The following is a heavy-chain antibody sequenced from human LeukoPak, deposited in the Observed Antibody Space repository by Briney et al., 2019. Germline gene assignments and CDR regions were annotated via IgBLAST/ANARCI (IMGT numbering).Heavy chain of an antibody. D-gene: IGHD3-10*01. CDR1: GGSISSSCYY. V-gene: IGHV4-39*07. J-gene: IGHJ4*02. CDR2: IYYSGST. Sequence: SETLSLTCTVSGGSISSSCYYWGWIRQPPGKGLEWIGSIYYSGSTYYNPSLKSRVTISVDTSKNQFSLKVSSVTAADTAVYYCARGSEYYCVSGNYNPPAPNFDYWGQGALVTVSS. CDR3: ARGSEYYCVSGNYNPPAPNFDY.